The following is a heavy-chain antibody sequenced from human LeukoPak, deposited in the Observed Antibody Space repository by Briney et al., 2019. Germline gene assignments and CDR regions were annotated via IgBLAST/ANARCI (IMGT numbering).Heavy chain of an antibody. CDR3: ARGRTGTFDY. D-gene: IGHD1/OR15-1a*01. V-gene: IGHV3-30*04. CDR1: GFTFSDYA. CDR2: ISYDGSDK. Sequence: GGSLRLSCAASGFTFSDYAMHWVRQAPGKGLEWVAVISYDGSDKYSADSVKGRSTISRDNDENTLYLQMNSLRAEDTAVYYCARGRTGTFDYWGQGTLVTVSS. J-gene: IGHJ4*02.